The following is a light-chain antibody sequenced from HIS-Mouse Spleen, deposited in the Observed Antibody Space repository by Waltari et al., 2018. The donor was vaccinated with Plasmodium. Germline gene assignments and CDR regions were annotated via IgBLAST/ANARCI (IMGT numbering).Light chain of an antibody. CDR3: YSAADNNRV. V-gene: IGLV3-27*01. J-gene: IGLJ3*02. Sequence: SYELTQPSSVSVSPGQTARITCSGDVLAKTYARWFQQKPGQAPVLVIFKDSERPSGIPERFSGSSSGTTVTLTISRAQVEDEADYYCYSAADNNRVFGGGTKLTVL. CDR2: KDS. CDR1: VLAKTY.